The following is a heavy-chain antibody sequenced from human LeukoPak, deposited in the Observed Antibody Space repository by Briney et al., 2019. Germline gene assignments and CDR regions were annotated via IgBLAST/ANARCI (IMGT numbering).Heavy chain of an antibody. CDR1: GYTFTGYY. CDR2: INPNSGGT. Sequence: GASVKVSCKASGYTFTGYYMHWVRQVPGQGLEWMGWINPNSGGTNYAQKFQGRVTMTRDTSISTAYMELSRLRSDDTAVYYCARSYCGGDCSSDYWGQGTLVTVSS. J-gene: IGHJ4*02. V-gene: IGHV1-2*02. CDR3: ARSYCGGDCSSDY. D-gene: IGHD2-21*02.